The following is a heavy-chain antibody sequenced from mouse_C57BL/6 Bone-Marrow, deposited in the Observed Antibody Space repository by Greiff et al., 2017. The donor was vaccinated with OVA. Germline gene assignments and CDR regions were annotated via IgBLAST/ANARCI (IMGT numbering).Heavy chain of an antibody. Sequence: LQESGAELARPGASVKLSCKASGYTFTSYGISWVKQRTGQGLEWIGEIYPRSGNTYYNEKFKGKATLTADKSSSTAYMELRSLTSEDAAVYVCARRYGNYHYWGQGTTLTVSS. CDR1: GYTFTSYG. CDR3: ARRYGNYHY. J-gene: IGHJ2*01. CDR2: IYPRSGNT. V-gene: IGHV1-81*01. D-gene: IGHD2-10*02.